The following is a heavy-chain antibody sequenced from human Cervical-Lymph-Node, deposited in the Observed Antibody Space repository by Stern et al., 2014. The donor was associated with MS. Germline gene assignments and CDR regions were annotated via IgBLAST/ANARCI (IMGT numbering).Heavy chain of an antibody. CDR1: GGTFSKFP. Sequence: VQLVESGGEVTKPGSSVKVSCQASGGTFSKFPSSWVRQAPGQGLEWMGGIFPVFGTPTYAQEFRGRVTITADVSTSTVYMELSSLRSDDTAVYYCALSSETSDRWYSLGYDLWGQGTLVTVSS. CDR3: ALSSETSDRWYSLGYDL. J-gene: IGHJ5*02. V-gene: IGHV1-69*01. CDR2: IFPVFGTP. D-gene: IGHD6-13*01.